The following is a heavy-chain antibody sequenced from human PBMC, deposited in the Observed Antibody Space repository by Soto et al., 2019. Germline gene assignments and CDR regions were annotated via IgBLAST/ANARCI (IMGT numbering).Heavy chain of an antibody. J-gene: IGHJ5*02. V-gene: IGHV1-69*01. CDR2: IIPIFGTA. CDR1: GGTFSSYA. D-gene: IGHD3-9*01. CDR3: ARLGGYDILTGYYGWFDP. Sequence: QVQLVQSGAEVKKPGSSVKVSCKASGGTFSSYAISWVRQAPGQGLEWMGGIIPIFGTANYAQKFRGRVTITADESTSTAYMELSSLRSEDTAVYYCARLGGYDILTGYYGWFDPWGQGTLVTVSS.